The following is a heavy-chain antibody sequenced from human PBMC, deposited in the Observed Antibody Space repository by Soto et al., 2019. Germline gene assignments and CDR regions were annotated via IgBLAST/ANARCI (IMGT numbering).Heavy chain of an antibody. CDR1: GYTFTSYV. CDR2: INAGNGNT. D-gene: IGHD6-13*01. J-gene: IGHJ6*02. CDR3: ASEAIAAAAVYGMDV. V-gene: IGHV1-3*05. Sequence: QVQLVQSGAEEKKPGASVKVSCKASGYTFTSYVMHWVRQAPGQRLEGMGWINAGNGNTKYSQKFQGRVTITRDTSASTAYMELSSLRSEDTAVYYCASEAIAAAAVYGMDVWGQGTTVTVSS.